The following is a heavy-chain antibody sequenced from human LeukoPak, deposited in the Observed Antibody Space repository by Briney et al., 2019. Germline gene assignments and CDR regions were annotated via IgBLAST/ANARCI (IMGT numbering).Heavy chain of an antibody. V-gene: IGHV3-30*03. D-gene: IGHD6-19*01. CDR3: ARAGYSSGFDS. J-gene: IGHJ5*01. Sequence: GGSLRLSCAASGFTFSHHVMHWVRQAPGKGLECVAVISYDISVKRYADSVKGRFTVSRDNAKNTLYLQMNSLIVEDTAVYFCARAGYSSGFDSWGQGTLVTVSS. CDR2: ISYDISVK. CDR1: GFTFSHHV.